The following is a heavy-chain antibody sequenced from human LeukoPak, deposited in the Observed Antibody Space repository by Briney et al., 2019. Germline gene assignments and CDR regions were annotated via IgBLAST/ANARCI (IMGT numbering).Heavy chain of an antibody. CDR1: GFTFSSYS. D-gene: IGHD5-12*01. J-gene: IGHJ4*02. CDR3: ASLYSGYDSVTRDY. Sequence: GGSLRLSCAASGFTFSSYSMNWVRQAPGKGLEWVSYISSSSSTIYYADSVKGRFTISRDNAKNSLYLQMNSLRAEDTAVYYCASLYSGYDSVTRDYWGQGTLVTVSS. CDR2: ISSSSSTI. V-gene: IGHV3-48*01.